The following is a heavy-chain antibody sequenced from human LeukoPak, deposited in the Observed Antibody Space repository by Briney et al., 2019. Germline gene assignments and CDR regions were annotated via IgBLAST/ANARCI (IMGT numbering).Heavy chain of an antibody. V-gene: IGHV3-72*01. Sequence: PGGSLRLSCAASGFTFSDRYMDWVRQAPGKGLEWVGRIRDKANSYTTEYAASVKGRFTISRDDSKNSLYLQMNSLKTEDTAVYYCARIRYYVPDYWGQGTLVTVSS. CDR3: ARIRYYVPDY. D-gene: IGHD3-10*02. CDR2: IRDKANSYTT. J-gene: IGHJ4*02. CDR1: GFTFSDRY.